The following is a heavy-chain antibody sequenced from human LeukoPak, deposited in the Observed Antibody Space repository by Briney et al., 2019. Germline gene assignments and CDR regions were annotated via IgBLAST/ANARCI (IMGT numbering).Heavy chain of an antibody. Sequence: PSETLSLTCTVSGGSISSYYWSWIRQPPGKGLEWIGYIYYSGSTNYNPSLKSRVTISVDTSKNQFSLKLSSVTAADTAVYYCARGPRFGELLWHWFDPWGQGTLVTVSS. CDR2: IYYSGST. CDR1: GGSISSYY. CDR3: ARGPRFGELLWHWFDP. V-gene: IGHV4-59*01. J-gene: IGHJ5*02. D-gene: IGHD3-10*01.